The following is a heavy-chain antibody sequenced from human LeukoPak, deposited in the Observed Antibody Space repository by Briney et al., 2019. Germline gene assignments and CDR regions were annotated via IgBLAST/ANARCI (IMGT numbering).Heavy chain of an antibody. V-gene: IGHV4-4*07. CDR1: GGSFNNYY. Sequence: SETLSLTCTVSGGSFNNYYWNWIRQPAGKGLEWIGRIYSSGSTDYNPSLKSRVTMSVDTSKNQFSLNLTSVTAADSAVYYCARARGRLLLIDYWGQGTLVTVSS. D-gene: IGHD2-15*01. J-gene: IGHJ4*02. CDR2: IYSSGST. CDR3: ARARGRLLLIDY.